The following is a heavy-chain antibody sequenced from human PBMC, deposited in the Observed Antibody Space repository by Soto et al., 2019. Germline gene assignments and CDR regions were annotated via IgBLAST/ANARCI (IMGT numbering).Heavy chain of an antibody. Sequence: SVKVSCKASGGTFSSYAISWVRQAPGQGLEWMGGIIPIFGTANYAQKFQGRVTITADKSTSTAYMELSSLSSEDTAVYYCARVTGPNYDFWSGYYPDYYYYGMDVWGQGTTVTVSS. V-gene: IGHV1-69*06. CDR2: IIPIFGTA. CDR1: GGTFSSYA. CDR3: ARVTGPNYDFWSGYYPDYYYYGMDV. J-gene: IGHJ6*02. D-gene: IGHD3-3*01.